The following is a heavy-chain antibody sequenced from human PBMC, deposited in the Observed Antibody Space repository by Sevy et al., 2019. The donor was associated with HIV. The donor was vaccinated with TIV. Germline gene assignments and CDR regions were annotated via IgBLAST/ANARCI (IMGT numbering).Heavy chain of an antibody. V-gene: IGHV1-69*13. J-gene: IGHJ6*02. CDR2: IIPIFGTA. CDR1: GGTFSSYA. Sequence: ASVKVSCKASGGTFSSYAISWVRQAPGQGLEWMGGIIPIFGTANYARKFQGRVTITADESTSTAYMELSSLRSEDTAVYYCARWASDYYYYYGMDVWGQGTTVTVSS. CDR3: ARWASDYYYYYGMDV.